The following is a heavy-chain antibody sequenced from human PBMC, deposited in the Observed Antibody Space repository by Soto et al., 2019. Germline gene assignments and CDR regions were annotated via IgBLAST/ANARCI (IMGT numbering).Heavy chain of an antibody. D-gene: IGHD6-19*01. Sequence: GGSLRLSCAASGFTVSSNYMSWVRQAPGKGLEWVSVIYSGGSTYYADSVKGRFTISRDNSKNTLYLQMNSLRAEDTAVYYCARDSSGWYNYYGMDVWGQGTTVTVYS. CDR1: GFTVSSNY. CDR3: ARDSSGWYNYYGMDV. V-gene: IGHV3-53*01. J-gene: IGHJ6*02. CDR2: IYSGGST.